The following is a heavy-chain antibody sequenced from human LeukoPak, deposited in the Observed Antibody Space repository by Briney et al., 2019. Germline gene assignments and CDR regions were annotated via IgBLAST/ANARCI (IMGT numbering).Heavy chain of an antibody. D-gene: IGHD1-1*01. V-gene: IGHV1-46*01. CDR2: INPRSGST. CDR3: ARHSLPGTTPFDY. Sequence: ASVKVSCKASGYTFISYYMHWVRQAPGQGLEWVGIINPRSGSTTYAQKFQGRLTMTRDTSTSTVYMDLSSLRSADTAIYYCARHSLPGTTPFDYWGQGTLVTVSS. J-gene: IGHJ4*02. CDR1: GYTFISYY.